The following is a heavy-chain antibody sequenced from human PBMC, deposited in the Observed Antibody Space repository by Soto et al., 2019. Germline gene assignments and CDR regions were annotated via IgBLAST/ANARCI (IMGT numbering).Heavy chain of an antibody. CDR3: ATRTAMAPTGLDY. CDR2: FDPEDGET. J-gene: IGHJ4*02. D-gene: IGHD5-18*01. V-gene: IGHV1-24*01. Sequence: ASVKVSCKVSGYTLTELSIHWVRQAPGKGLEWMGGFDPEDGETIYAQKFQGRVTTTEDTSTDTAYMELSSLRSEDTAVYYCATRTAMAPTGLDYWSQGTLVTVSS. CDR1: GYTLTELS.